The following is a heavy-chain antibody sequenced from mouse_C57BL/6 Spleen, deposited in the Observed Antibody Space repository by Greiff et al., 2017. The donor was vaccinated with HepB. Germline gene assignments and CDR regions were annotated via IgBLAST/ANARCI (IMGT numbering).Heavy chain of an antibody. Sequence: QVQLQQSGAELVKPGASVKISCKASGYAFSSYWMNWVKQRPGKGLEWIGQIYPGDGDTNYNGKFKGKATLTADKSSSTAYMQRSSLTSEDSAVYFCARWPSDGYPWYCDGWGTGTTVTVSS. CDR2: IYPGDGDT. CDR1: GYAFSSYW. CDR3: ARWPSDGYPWYCDG. J-gene: IGHJ1*03. V-gene: IGHV1-80*01. D-gene: IGHD2-3*01.